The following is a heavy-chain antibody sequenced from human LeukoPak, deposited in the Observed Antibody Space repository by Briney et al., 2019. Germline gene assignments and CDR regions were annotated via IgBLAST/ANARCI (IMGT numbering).Heavy chain of an antibody. V-gene: IGHV3-33*01. CDR2: IWHDGSKR. J-gene: IGHJ4*02. CDR3: ARDRITMVRGVPYY. CDR1: GFTFRTYG. D-gene: IGHD3-10*01. Sequence: PGGALRLSCAASGFTFRTYGMHWLRQGPGKGLEWVAVIWHDGSKRFYADSVQGRFTISRDDSQNTLYLQMNSLRVEDAAVYYCARDRITMVRGVPYYWGQGTLVTVSS.